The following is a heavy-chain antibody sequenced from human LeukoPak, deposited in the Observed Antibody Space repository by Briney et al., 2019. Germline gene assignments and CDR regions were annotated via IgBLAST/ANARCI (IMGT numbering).Heavy chain of an antibody. CDR1: GYTFTNYG. J-gene: IGHJ6*02. D-gene: IGHD2-21*02. V-gene: IGHV1-18*01. Sequence: GASVKVSCKASGYTFTNYGLSWVRQAPGQGLEWMGWISAYNGDTKYAQKLQGRVTMTTDTSTSTAHMELRSLRSEDAAVYYCARDPTAYCGGDCYSANYYGMDVWGQGTTVTVSS. CDR3: ARDPTAYCGGDCYSANYYGMDV. CDR2: ISAYNGDT.